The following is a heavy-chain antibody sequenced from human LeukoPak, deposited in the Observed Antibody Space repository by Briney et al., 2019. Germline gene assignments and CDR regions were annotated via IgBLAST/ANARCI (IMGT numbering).Heavy chain of an antibody. D-gene: IGHD1-26*01. V-gene: IGHV3-30*02. CDR3: AKDKQPKELRAGLKFDP. CDR2: IRYDGSNK. Sequence: PGGSLRLSCAASGFTFSSYGMHWVRQAPGKGLEWVAFIRYDGSNKYYADSVKGRFTISRDNSKNTLYLQMNSLRAEDTAVYYCAKDKQPKELRAGLKFDPWGQGTLVTVSS. CDR1: GFTFSSYG. J-gene: IGHJ5*02.